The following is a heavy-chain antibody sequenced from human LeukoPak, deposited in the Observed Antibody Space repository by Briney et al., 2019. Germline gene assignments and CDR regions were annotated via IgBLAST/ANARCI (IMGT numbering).Heavy chain of an antibody. CDR3: ARGLGSGTYTQYYMDV. J-gene: IGHJ6*03. V-gene: IGHV3-53*01. CDR2: IYSGGST. D-gene: IGHD3-10*01. CDR1: GFTFSSYA. Sequence: GGSLRLSCAASGFTFSSYAMTWVRQAPGKGLEWVSVIYSGGSTYYADSVKGRFTISRDNFKNTLYLQMNSLRAEDTAVYYCARGLGSGTYTQYYMDVWGKGTTVTVSS.